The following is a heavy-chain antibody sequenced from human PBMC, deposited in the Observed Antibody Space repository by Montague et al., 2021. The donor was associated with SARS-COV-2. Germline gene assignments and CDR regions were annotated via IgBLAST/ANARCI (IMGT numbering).Heavy chain of an antibody. CDR2: ISSGSADI. D-gene: IGHD6-6*01. V-gene: IGHV3-21*01. Sequence: SLRLSCAASGFTFSTSSMNWVRQTPGKRPEWVSAISSGSADIYYSDSVKGRFTISRDDAENSLYLQMTSLRVEDTAVYYCSRDSGEQLVRDWGQGTLVTVST. CDR3: SRDSGEQLVRD. CDR1: GFTFSTSS. J-gene: IGHJ4*02.